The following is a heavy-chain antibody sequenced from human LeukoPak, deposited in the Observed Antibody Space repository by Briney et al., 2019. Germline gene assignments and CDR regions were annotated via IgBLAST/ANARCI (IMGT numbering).Heavy chain of an antibody. CDR3: ARYDGRYYSFEH. CDR2: IKQDGSDK. CDR1: GFSFSSYW. D-gene: IGHD1-26*01. Sequence: GGSLRLSCEASGFSFSSYWMSWVRQAPGKGLEWVANIKQDGSDKYYVDSVEGRFTIPRDNAKNSLYLQMNILRAEDTAVYYCARYDGRYYSFEHWGQGTLVTVSS. J-gene: IGHJ1*01. V-gene: IGHV3-7*05.